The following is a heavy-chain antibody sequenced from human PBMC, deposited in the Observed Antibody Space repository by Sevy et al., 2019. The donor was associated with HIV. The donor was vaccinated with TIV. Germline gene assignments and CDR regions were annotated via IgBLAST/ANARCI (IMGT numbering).Heavy chain of an antibody. CDR3: ARGAARDPYYYYYGMDV. V-gene: IGHV1-8*01. D-gene: IGHD5-18*01. CDR2: MNPNSGNT. Sequence: ASVKVSCKASGYTFTSYDINWVRQATGQGLEWMGWMNPNSGNTGYAQKFQGRVTMPRNTSISTAYMELSRLRSEDTAVSYCARGAARDPYYYYYGMDVWGQGTTVTVSS. CDR1: GYTFTSYD. J-gene: IGHJ6*02.